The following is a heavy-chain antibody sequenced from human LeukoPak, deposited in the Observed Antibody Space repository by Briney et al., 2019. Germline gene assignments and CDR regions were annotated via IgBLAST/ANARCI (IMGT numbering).Heavy chain of an antibody. CDR2: IYSSGNT. J-gene: IGHJ4*02. V-gene: IGHV3-53*01. CDR3: ARGYCSSTSCYAGDY. CDR1: GFTVSSNY. Sequence: PGGSLRLSCTASGFTVSSNYMTWVRQAPGMGLEWLSVIYSSGNTYYADSVKGRFTISRDNSKNTLYLQMKSLRAEDTAVYYCARGYCSSTSCYAGDYWGQGTLVTVSS. D-gene: IGHD2-2*01.